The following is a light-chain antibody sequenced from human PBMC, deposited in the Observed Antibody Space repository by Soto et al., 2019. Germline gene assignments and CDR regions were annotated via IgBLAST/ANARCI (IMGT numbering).Light chain of an antibody. CDR3: QQYGNLPIT. J-gene: IGKJ5*01. Sequence: EVVLTQSPGTLSLSPGERATLSCRASQNVASNYIAWYQQKPGQAPRLLIYGGISRATGVPDRFSGSGSGTDITLTISRLEPEVFAVYYCQQYGNLPITFGQGTRLEI. V-gene: IGKV3-20*01. CDR2: GGI. CDR1: QNVASNY.